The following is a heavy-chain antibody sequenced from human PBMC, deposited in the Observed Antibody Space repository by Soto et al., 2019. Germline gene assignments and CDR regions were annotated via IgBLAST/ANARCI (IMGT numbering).Heavy chain of an antibody. J-gene: IGHJ4*02. Sequence: SETLSLTCIVSGGSITRRSSYWAWIRQPPGKGLEWVGTFYDGNTYHNPSLRSRITIAVDTSKNQFSLKLNSVAAADTAFYYCATTRGLAVGGSCDYWGQGMLVTVSS. CDR3: ATTRGLAVGGSCDY. CDR1: GGSITRRSSY. CDR2: FYDGNT. D-gene: IGHD2-15*01. V-gene: IGHV4-39*01.